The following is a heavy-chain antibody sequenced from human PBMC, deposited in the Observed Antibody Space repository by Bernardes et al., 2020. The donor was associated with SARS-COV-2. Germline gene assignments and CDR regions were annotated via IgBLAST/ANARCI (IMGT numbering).Heavy chain of an antibody. CDR1: GFTFSNYA. CDR2: VTTSGGRR. Sequence: GGSLRLSCVTSGFTFSNYAMSWVRQAPGKGLEWVSSVTTSGGRRYYAGSVKGRSTISRDNSNNTLYLHINSLRAEDTAVYYCVKLAYSNSSPDYWGQGTLVTVSS. V-gene: IGHV3-23*01. J-gene: IGHJ4*02. D-gene: IGHD6-6*01. CDR3: VKLAYSNSSPDY.